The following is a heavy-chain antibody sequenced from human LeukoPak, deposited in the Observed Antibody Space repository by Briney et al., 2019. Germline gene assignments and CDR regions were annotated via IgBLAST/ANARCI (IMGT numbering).Heavy chain of an antibody. CDR1: GGTFSSYA. V-gene: IGHV1-69*06. Sequence: SVKVSCKASGGTFSSYAISWVRQAPGQGLEWMGGIIPIFGTANYAQKFQGRVTITADKSTSTAYMELSSLRSEDTAVYYCARTFGGYVGLDYWGQGTLVTVSS. J-gene: IGHJ4*02. CDR3: ARTFGGYVGLDY. CDR2: IIPIFGTA. D-gene: IGHD5-12*01.